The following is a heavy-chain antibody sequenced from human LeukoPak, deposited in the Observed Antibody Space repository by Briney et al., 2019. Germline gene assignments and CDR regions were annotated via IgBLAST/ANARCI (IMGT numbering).Heavy chain of an antibody. V-gene: IGHV1-18*03. Sequence: ASVKVSCKASGYTFTNYGITWERQAPGQGLEWMGWSSSYNGKTNYVQKFRGRVTMTADTSTNTAYIELRGFTSDAVAVVYFARDPARSATKWAFDIWGQGTMVTVSS. CDR1: GYTFTNYG. CDR2: SSSYNGKT. J-gene: IGHJ3*02. D-gene: IGHD3-10*01. CDR3: ARDPARSATKWAFDI.